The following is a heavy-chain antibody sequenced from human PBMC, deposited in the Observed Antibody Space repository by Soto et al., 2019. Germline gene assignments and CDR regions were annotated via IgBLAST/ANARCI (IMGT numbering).Heavy chain of an antibody. D-gene: IGHD5-12*01. V-gene: IGHV3-23*01. Sequence: EVQLLESGGGFVQPGGSLRLSCAASGFRFSDFAMTWVRQAPGRGLEWVSAITGTASSTYYADSVKGRFTISRDNSKNTLYPQINSLRAEDTAIYYCAKGAEGYVVSSLDSWGQGTLVTVSS. CDR2: ITGTASST. J-gene: IGHJ4*02. CDR1: GFRFSDFA. CDR3: AKGAEGYVVSSLDS.